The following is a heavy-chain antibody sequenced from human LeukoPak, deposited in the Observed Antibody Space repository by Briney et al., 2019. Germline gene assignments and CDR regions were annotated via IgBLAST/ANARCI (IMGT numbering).Heavy chain of an antibody. CDR1: GYTFTSYD. J-gene: IGHJ4*02. Sequence: ASVKVSCKASGYTFTSYDIHWVRQATGQGLEWMGWMNPNSGNTGYAQKFQGRVTMTRNTSISTVYMELSSLRSEDTAVYYCARKYYDFWSGTYFDYWGQGTLVTVSS. CDR3: ARKYYDFWSGTYFDY. V-gene: IGHV1-8*01. CDR2: MNPNSGNT. D-gene: IGHD3-3*01.